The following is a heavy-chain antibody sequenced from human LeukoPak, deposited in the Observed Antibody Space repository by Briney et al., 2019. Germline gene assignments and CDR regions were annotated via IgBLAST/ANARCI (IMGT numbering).Heavy chain of an antibody. CDR1: GYSFNSQG. Sequence: ASVKVSCKASGYSFNSQGMNWVRQAPGQGLEWMGWINTDSGNPTYAQGFAGRFVFSLDSAVSTAYLQISNLMPEDTGKYYCVKEILRFDLWGQGTMVTVSS. J-gene: IGHJ3*01. CDR2: INTDSGNP. CDR3: VKEILRFDL. V-gene: IGHV7-4-1*02.